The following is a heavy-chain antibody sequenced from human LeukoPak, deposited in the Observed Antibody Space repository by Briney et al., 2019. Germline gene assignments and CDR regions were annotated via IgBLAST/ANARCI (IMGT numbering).Heavy chain of an antibody. CDR2: IRQDGSEK. CDR1: GFTFTTHW. V-gene: IGHV3-7*04. J-gene: IGHJ4*02. Sequence: PGESLILSCTASGFTFTTHWMSWVRQAPGKGLEWVANIRQDGSEKHYVDSVKGRVTISRDNAENSLYLQMNSLRAEDTAVYYCARVAADNTLFDYWGQGTLVTVPS. D-gene: IGHD2-2*02. CDR3: ARVAADNTLFDY.